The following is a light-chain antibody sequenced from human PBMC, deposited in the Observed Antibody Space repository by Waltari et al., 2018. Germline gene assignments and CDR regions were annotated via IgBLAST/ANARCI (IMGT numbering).Light chain of an antibody. CDR3: CSYAGSYSWV. CDR2: DVS. Sequence: QSALTQPRSVSGSPGQSVTLSCTGTSSDIGGYNYVSWYQQHPGKAPKLMISDVSKRPSGVPDRFSGSKSGNTASLTISGLQADDEADYYCCSYAGSYSWVFGGGTKLTVL. J-gene: IGLJ3*02. V-gene: IGLV2-11*01. CDR1: SSDIGGYNY.